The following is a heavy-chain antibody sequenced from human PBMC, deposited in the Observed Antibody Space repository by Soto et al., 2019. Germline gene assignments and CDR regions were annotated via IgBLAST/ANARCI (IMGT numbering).Heavy chain of an antibody. CDR3: ARDLAPRPNYYFDY. CDR2: ISTSGTTI. CDR1: GFTFSDYY. V-gene: IGHV3-11*01. J-gene: IGHJ4*02. Sequence: QVQLVESGGGLVKPGGSLRLSCAASGFTFSDYYMSWIRQAPGKGLEWVSYISTSGTTIYYADSVKGRFIISRDNAKNSLYLQMNSLRDEDTAVYYCARDLAPRPNYYFDYWGQGTLVTVSS.